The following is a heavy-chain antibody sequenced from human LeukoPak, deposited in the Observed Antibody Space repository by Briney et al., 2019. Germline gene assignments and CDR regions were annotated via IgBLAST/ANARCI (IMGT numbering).Heavy chain of an antibody. CDR1: GFTFSSYA. J-gene: IGHJ4*02. D-gene: IGHD2-21*02. V-gene: IGHV3-30*04. CDR3: ARDGDSDYIFSYYFDY. Sequence: QPGGSLRLSCAASGFTFSSYAMHWVRQAPGKGLEWVAVMSYDGSNKYYADSVKGRFTISRDNSKNTLYLQMNSLRAEDTAVYYCARDGDSDYIFSYYFDYWGQGTLVTVSS. CDR2: MSYDGSNK.